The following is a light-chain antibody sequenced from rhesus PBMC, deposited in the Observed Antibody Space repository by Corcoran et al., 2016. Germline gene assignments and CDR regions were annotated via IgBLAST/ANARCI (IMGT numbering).Light chain of an antibody. Sequence: ETVVTQSPATLSLSPGERATLSCRASQSVGSYLAWYQQTPGQAPRLLIHGASSRANGIPDRFSGSGSGTDFTLTISSLEPEDVGVYYCQQSSNLSHSFSQGTKVEIK. CDR2: GAS. CDR1: QSVGSY. J-gene: IGKJ2*01. CDR3: QQSSNLSHS. V-gene: IGKV3-24*04.